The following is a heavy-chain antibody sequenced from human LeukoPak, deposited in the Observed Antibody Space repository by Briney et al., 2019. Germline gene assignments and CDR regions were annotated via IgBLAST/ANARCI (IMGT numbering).Heavy chain of an antibody. J-gene: IGHJ3*01. CDR3: ARDRRGSFYTFDL. Sequence: SETLSLTCSVSGASINGYFWSWVSQTPEKGLQWIGYVSHTGATTSNPTLESRVSTTIDTSKSQISLTMTSVTAADSALYYCARDRRGSFYTFDLWGPGTIVSVS. CDR1: GASINGYF. V-gene: IGHV4-59*01. CDR2: VSHTGAT. D-gene: IGHD1-26*01.